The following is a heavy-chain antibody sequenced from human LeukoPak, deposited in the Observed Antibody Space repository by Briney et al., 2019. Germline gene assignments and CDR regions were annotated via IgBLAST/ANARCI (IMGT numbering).Heavy chain of an antibody. CDR1: GFTVTSTY. J-gene: IGHJ4*02. CDR3: ARVWELSFDH. V-gene: IGHV3-53*01. D-gene: IGHD1-26*01. CDR2: IYTDGNT. Sequence: GGSLRLSCAASGFTVTSTYMSWVRQAPGKGLEWVSVIYTDGNTYYADSVKGRFTISRDNANNMVYLQMNSLRGEDTAVYYCARVWELSFDHWGQGILVTVSS.